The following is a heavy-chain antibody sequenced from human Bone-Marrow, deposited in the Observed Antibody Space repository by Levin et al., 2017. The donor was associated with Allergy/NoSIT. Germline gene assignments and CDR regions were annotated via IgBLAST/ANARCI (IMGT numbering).Heavy chain of an antibody. Sequence: SETLSLTCTVSGGSIKTNIYYWGWLRQPPGKGLEWIGSIYFNGNTYYNPSLKSRVTISVDTSKNQFSLNLISVTAAYTAVYSCAREGTRSSSWPYSWGQGTQVTVSS. J-gene: IGHJ4*02. D-gene: IGHD6-13*01. V-gene: IGHV4-39*02. CDR2: IYFNGNT. CDR1: GGSIKTNIYY. CDR3: AREGTRSSSWPYS.